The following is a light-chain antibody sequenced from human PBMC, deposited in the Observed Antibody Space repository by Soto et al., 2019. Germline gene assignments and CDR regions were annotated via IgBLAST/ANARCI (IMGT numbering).Light chain of an antibody. CDR2: GVT. V-gene: IGLV2-8*01. J-gene: IGLJ1*01. CDR1: ASDVGAYNY. Sequence: QSVLTQPPSASGSLGQSVTISCTGTASDVGAYNYVSWYQQHPGKAPKLMIYGVTKRPSGVPDRFSGSKSGNTASLTVSGLQAEDEADYYCSSYAGSSTLYVFGTGTKVTV. CDR3: SSYAGSSTLYV.